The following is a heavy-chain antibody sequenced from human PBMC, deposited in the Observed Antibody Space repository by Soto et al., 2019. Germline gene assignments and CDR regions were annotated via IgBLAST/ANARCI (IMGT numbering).Heavy chain of an antibody. CDR1: GFTFTTYA. V-gene: IGHV3-7*01. J-gene: IGHJ4*02. D-gene: IGHD2-15*01. Sequence: PGGSLRLSCAASGFTFTTYAMHWVRQAPGKGLQYVAAIKQDGSGTYYADSVKGRFTISRDNAKNSLYLQMNSLRAEDTAVYYCASYPGSCSGGSCYLYSVYDYWGQGTLVTVSS. CDR2: IKQDGSGT. CDR3: ASYPGSCSGGSCYLYSVYDY.